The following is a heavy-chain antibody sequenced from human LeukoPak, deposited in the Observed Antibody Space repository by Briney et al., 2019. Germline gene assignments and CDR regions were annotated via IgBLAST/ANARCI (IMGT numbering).Heavy chain of an antibody. D-gene: IGHD2-2*01. V-gene: IGHV4-61*08. CDR3: ARGGDIVVVPAAPHDAFDI. CDR2: IYYSGST. CDR1: GGSISSGDYY. J-gene: IGHJ3*02. Sequence: SQTPSLTCTVSGGSISSGDYYWSWIRQPPGKGLEWIGYIYYSGSTNYNPSLKSRVTISVDTSKNQFSLKLSSVTAADTAVYYCARGGDIVVVPAAPHDAFDIWGQGTMVTVSS.